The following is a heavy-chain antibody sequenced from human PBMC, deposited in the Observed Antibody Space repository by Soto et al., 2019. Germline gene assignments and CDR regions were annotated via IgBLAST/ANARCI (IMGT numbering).Heavy chain of an antibody. CDR1: GGSITSSSHF. D-gene: IGHD6-25*01. CDR2: IYFTGNT. V-gene: IGHV4-39*01. Sequence: SETLSLTCSASGGSITSSSHFWGWVRQPPGKGLEWIGPIYFTGNTYYTPSLKSRLTMSIDTSKNEFSLRLNSVTAADTAVYYCAGQTFTIAAASYGRSNWFDPWGPGTLVTVSS. CDR3: AGQTFTIAAASYGRSNWFDP. J-gene: IGHJ5*02.